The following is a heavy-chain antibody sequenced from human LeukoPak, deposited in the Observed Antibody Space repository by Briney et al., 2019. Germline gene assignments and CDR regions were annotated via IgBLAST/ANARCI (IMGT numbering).Heavy chain of an antibody. J-gene: IGHJ4*02. CDR3: ARERSISAAGDTY. V-gene: IGHV3-74*01. CDR1: GLTFSDHW. CDR2: VNRDWSST. D-gene: IGHD6-13*01. Sequence: SGGSLRRSRAPPGLTFSDHWMHWVRHAPGKGLVWVSRVNRDWSSTSDAGSVKGRLTISRDNAKKTLSLPMNSLRAEDTAVYYCARERSISAAGDTYWGQGTLVTVSS.